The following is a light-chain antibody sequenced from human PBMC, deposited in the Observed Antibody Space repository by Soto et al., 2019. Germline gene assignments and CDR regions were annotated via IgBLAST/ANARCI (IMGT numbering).Light chain of an antibody. Sequence: EVVLTQSPGTLSLSPGERATLSCRASHSVSCSYLTWYQQKPGQAPRLLIYGASSRATGIPDSFSGSGSGTDFTLTISRLEPEDFAVYYCQYYGSSVFTFGPGTKVDIK. J-gene: IGKJ3*01. V-gene: IGKV3-20*01. CDR2: GAS. CDR3: QYYGSSVFT. CDR1: HSVSCSY.